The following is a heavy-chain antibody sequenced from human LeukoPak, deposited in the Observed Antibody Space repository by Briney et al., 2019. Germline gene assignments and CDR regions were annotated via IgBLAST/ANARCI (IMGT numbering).Heavy chain of an antibody. CDR2: IYTSRST. J-gene: IGHJ2*01. V-gene: IGHV4-4*07. CDR1: GGSISSYY. D-gene: IGHD3-10*01. Sequence: SETLSLTCTVPGGSISSYYWSWIRQPAGKGLEWIGRIYTSRSTNYNPSLKSRVTMSVDTSKNQFSLKLSSVTAADTAVYYCARDLWDLRFGERTNWYFDLWGRGTLVTVSS. CDR3: ARDLWDLRFGERTNWYFDL.